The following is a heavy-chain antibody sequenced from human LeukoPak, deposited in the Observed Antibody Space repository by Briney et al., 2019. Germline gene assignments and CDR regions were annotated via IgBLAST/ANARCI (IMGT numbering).Heavy chain of an antibody. CDR2: IYTSGST. D-gene: IGHD6-19*01. J-gene: IGHJ5*02. CDR1: GGSISSYY. CDR3: ARQAGGLENNWFDP. Sequence: PSETLSLTCTVSGGSISSYYWSWIRQPPGKGLEWIGYIYTSGSTNHNPSLKSRATISVDTSKNQFSLKLSSVTAADTAVYYCARQAGGLENNWFDPWGQGTLVTVSS. V-gene: IGHV4-4*09.